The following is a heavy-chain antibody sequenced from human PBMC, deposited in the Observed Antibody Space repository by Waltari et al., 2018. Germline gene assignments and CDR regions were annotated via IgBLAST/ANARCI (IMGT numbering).Heavy chain of an antibody. J-gene: IGHJ4*02. V-gene: IGHV3-23*01. CDR2: ISGSGGST. Sequence: EVQLLESGGGLVQRGGSLRLSCAASGFTFSSYAMSWVRLATGKGLEWVSAISGSGGSTYYADSLKGRFTISRDNSKNTLYLQMNSLRAEDTAVYYCAKDVGTTVTTLPGYWGQGTLVTVSS. D-gene: IGHD4-17*01. CDR1: GFTFSSYA. CDR3: AKDVGTTVTTLPGY.